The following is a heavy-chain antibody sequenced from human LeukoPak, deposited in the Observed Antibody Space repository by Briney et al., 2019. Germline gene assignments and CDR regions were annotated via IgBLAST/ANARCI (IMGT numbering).Heavy chain of an antibody. CDR2: IGIAGDT. CDR1: GLTFSNHA. Sequence: PGGSLRLSCATSGLTFSNHAMHWVRQATGKGLEWVSAIGIAGDTFYPGSVKGRFTISRENAKNSLSLQINSLKAEDTAVYYCVRQQTSHGNFDYWGQGTLVTVSS. D-gene: IGHD1-26*01. V-gene: IGHV3-13*01. CDR3: VRQQTSHGNFDY. J-gene: IGHJ4*02.